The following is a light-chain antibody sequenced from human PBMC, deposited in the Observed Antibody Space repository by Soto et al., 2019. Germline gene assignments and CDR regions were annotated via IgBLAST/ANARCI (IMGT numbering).Light chain of an antibody. CDR1: QSVSSN. CDR2: RAS. V-gene: IGKV3-15*01. J-gene: IGKJ3*01. Sequence: EIVMTQSPATLSVSPGERATLSCRASQSVSSNLAWYQQKPRQAPRLLIYRASTRATGIPARFSGSGSGTEFTLTISSLQSEDFAVYYCQQAGTFGPGTKVDI. CDR3: QQAGT.